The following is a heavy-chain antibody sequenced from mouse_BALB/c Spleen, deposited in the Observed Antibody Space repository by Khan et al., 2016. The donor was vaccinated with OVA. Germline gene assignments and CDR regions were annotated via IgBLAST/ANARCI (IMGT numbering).Heavy chain of an antibody. CDR2: INPSTDYT. D-gene: IGHD1-1*01. CDR1: GYTFTSYW. J-gene: IGHJ3*01. V-gene: IGHV1-7*01. CDR3: TNHGSSSAWFTY. Sequence: QVQLKQSGAELAKPGASVKMSCKASGYTFTSYWMHWVKQRPGQGLEWIGYINPSTDYTEYNQKFKDKATLTADKSSSTAYMQLTSLTSEDSAVYHCTNHGSSSAWFTYWGQGTLVTVSA.